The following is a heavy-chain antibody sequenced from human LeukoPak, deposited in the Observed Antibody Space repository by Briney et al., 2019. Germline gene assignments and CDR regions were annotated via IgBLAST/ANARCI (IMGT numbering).Heavy chain of an antibody. CDR2: ISHSGGT. D-gene: IGHD6-6*01. CDR1: GYSITSGYY. CDR3: ARDPVGGRPRDY. Sequence: SETLSLTCTVSGYSITSGYYWGWIRQSPGKGLEWIGSISHSGGTNYNPSLKSRVTISVDTSKNQFSLKLSSVTAADTAVYYCARDPVGGRPRDYWGQGTLVTVSS. V-gene: IGHV4-38-2*02. J-gene: IGHJ4*02.